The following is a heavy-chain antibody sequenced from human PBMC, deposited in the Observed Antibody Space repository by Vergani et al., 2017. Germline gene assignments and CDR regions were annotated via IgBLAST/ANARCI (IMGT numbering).Heavy chain of an antibody. CDR2: INHSGST. D-gene: IGHD2-2*01. CDR1: GGSFSGYY. V-gene: IGHV4-34*01. J-gene: IGHJ5*02. Sequence: QVQLQQWGAGLLKPSETLSLTCAVYGGSFSGYYWSWTRQPPGKGLEWIGEINHSGSTNYNPSLKSRVTISVDTSKNQFSLKLSSVTAADTAVYYCARVGYCSSTSCVDPWGQGTLVTVSS. CDR3: ARVGYCSSTSCVDP.